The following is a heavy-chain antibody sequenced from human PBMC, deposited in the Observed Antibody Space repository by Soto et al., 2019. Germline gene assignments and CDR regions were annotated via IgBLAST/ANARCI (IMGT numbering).Heavy chain of an antibody. D-gene: IGHD2-21*02. Sequence: QVQLQESGPGLVKPAETLSFTGTVTGGSISNHYWSWIRQPPGKGLELTGYSYYNGNTNYNPSLKRRVTGSVDTPKNQISLKLSSVTAAATAVSYLTRAIWYSEYWGQGTLVTVSS. CDR2: SYYNGNT. CDR1: GGSISNHY. J-gene: IGHJ4*02. V-gene: IGHV4-59*11. CDR3: TRAIWYSEY.